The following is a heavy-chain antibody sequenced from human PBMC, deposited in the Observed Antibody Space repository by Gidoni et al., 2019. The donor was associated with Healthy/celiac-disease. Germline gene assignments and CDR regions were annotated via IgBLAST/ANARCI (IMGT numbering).Heavy chain of an antibody. D-gene: IGHD2-2*01. CDR1: GGTFSSYA. V-gene: IGHV1-69*01. CDR2: IIPIFGTA. J-gene: IGHJ6*02. Sequence: QVQLVQSGAEVKKPGSSVKVSCKASGGTFSSYAISWVRQAPGQGLEWMGGIIPIFGTANYAQKFQGRVTMTADESTSTAYMELSSLRSEDTAVYYCARDCSSTSCPPHYYYGMDVWGQGTTVTVSS. CDR3: ARDCSSTSCPPHYYYGMDV.